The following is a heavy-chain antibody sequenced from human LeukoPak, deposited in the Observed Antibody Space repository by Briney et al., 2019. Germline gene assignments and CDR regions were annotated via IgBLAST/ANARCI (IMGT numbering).Heavy chain of an antibody. CDR3: ARGGGGYSSSWYPYYDSSGDYAFDY. Sequence: SETLSLTCTVSGGSISSGDYYWGWIRQPPGKGLEWIGYIYYSGSTYYNPSLKSRVTISVDTSKNQFSLKLSSVTAADTAVYYCARGGGGYSSSWYPYYDSSGDYAFDYWGQGTLVTVSS. D-gene: IGHD3-22*01. V-gene: IGHV4-30-4*08. CDR2: IYYSGST. J-gene: IGHJ4*02. CDR1: GGSISSGDYY.